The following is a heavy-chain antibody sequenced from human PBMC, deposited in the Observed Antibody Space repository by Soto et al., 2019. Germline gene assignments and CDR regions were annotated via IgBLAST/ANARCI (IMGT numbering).Heavy chain of an antibody. J-gene: IGHJ6*02. Sequence: GGSLRLSCTASGFTFGDYAMSWFRQAPGKGLEWVGFIRSKAYGGTTEYAASVKGRFTISRDDSKSIAYLQMDSLKTEDTAVYFCTLDRGRRWLRPMDVWGQGTTVTVSS. D-gene: IGHD5-12*01. CDR1: GFTFGDYA. V-gene: IGHV3-49*03. CDR3: TLDRGRRWLRPMDV. CDR2: IRSKAYGGTT.